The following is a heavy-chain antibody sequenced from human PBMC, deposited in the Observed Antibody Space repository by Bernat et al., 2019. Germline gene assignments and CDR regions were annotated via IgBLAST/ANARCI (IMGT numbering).Heavy chain of an antibody. CDR1: GGTFSSYT. Sequence: QVQLVQSGAEVKKPGSSVKVSCKASGGTFSSYTISWVRQAPGQGLEWMGRIIPILGIANYAQKFQGRVTITADKSTSTAYMELSSLRSEDTAVYYCAREYYYGSGSYDYWGQGTLVTVSS. CDR3: AREYYYGSGSYDY. CDR2: IIPILGIA. J-gene: IGHJ4*02. D-gene: IGHD3-10*01. V-gene: IGHV1-69*08.